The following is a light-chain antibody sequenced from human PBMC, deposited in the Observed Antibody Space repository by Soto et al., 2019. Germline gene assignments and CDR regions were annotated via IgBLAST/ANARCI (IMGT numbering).Light chain of an antibody. J-gene: IGKJ2*01. V-gene: IGKV1-17*01. CDR1: HGIRNF. CDR2: AAS. Sequence: DLQMTQSPSSLSASAGDRVTITCRASHGIRNFLGWYQQKPGKAPKRLIHAASSLESGVPSRFSGSGSGTEFTLTISSLQPEDFATYYCLQHNTYPFTFVQGTKVEIK. CDR3: LQHNTYPFT.